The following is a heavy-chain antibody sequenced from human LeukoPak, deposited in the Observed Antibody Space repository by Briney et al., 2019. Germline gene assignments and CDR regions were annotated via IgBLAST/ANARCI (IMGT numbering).Heavy chain of an antibody. CDR3: AKDKGSGTCPPY. CDR1: GFTFSSFA. CDR2: ISGSGGSI. D-gene: IGHD1-26*01. Sequence: GGSLRLSCAASGFTFSSFAISWVRQAPGKGLEWVSGISGSGGSIYYADSVKGRFTISRDNSKNSLYLQMNSLRAEDTAVYYCAKDKGSGTCPPYWGQGTLVTVSS. J-gene: IGHJ4*02. V-gene: IGHV3-23*01.